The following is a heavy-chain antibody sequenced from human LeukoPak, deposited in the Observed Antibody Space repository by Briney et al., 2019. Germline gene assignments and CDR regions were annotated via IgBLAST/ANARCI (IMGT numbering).Heavy chain of an antibody. CDR1: GFTFSTLP. J-gene: IGHJ4*02. V-gene: IGHV3-64D*06. CDR2: SSSNGGST. Sequence: PGGSLRLSCSASGFTFSTLPMHWVRQAPGKGLKYVSGSSSNGGSTYYADSAKGRSIISRDNSKNTLYLQMSSLRPEDTAVYYCVNQISGWVYWGQGTLVTVSS. D-gene: IGHD6-19*01. CDR3: VNQISGWVY.